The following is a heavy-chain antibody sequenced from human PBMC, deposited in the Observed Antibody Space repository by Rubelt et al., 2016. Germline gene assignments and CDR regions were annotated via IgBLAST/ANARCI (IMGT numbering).Heavy chain of an antibody. D-gene: IGHD3-9*01. CDR2: IIPIFGTA. Sequence: QVQLVQSGAEVKKPGSSVKVSCKASGGTFSSYAISWVRQAPGQGLEWMGGIIPIFGTANYAQKFQGRVPITADKSTSTAYMELSSLGSEDTAVYYCASPPYDILTGYDYYYGMDVWGQGTTVTVSS. CDR3: ASPPYDILTGYDYYYGMDV. V-gene: IGHV1-69*06. J-gene: IGHJ6*02. CDR1: GGTFSSYA.